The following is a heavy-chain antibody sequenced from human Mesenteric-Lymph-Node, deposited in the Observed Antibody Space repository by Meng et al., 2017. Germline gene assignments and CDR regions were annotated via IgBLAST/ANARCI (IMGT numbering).Heavy chain of an antibody. CDR2: ISSSSSYI. CDR1: GFTFSSYS. Sequence: GESLKISCAASGFTFSSYSMNWVRQAPGKGLEWVSSISSSSSYIYYADSVKGRFTISRDNAKNSLYLQMNSLRAEDTAVYYCARWDENYYYYYSMDVWGQGTTVTVSS. J-gene: IGHJ6*02. V-gene: IGHV3-21*01. D-gene: IGHD1-26*01. CDR3: ARWDENYYYYYSMDV.